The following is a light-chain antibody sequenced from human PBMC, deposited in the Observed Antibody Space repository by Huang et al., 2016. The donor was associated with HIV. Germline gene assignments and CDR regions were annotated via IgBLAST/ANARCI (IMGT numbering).Light chain of an antibody. CDR3: QQYNNWPIT. J-gene: IGKJ3*01. Sequence: EIVMTQSPATLSVSPGERVTLSCRASQSVSSNLAWYQQKPGQPPMRLIYGAATRATGIPARFSGSGSGTEFTLTISSLQSEHFAVYYCQQYNNWPITFGPGTKVDTK. CDR1: QSVSSN. CDR2: GAA. V-gene: IGKV3-15*01.